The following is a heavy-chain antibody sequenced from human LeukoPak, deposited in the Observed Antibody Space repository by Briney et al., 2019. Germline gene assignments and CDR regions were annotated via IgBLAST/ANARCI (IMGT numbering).Heavy chain of an antibody. V-gene: IGHV4-59*01. CDR1: GGSISTYY. CDR2: IYHSGST. D-gene: IGHD5-12*01. CDR3: ARGGGYASPIGY. Sequence: PSETLSLTCTLSGGSISTYYWSWIRQPPGKGLEWIGCIYHSGSTNYNPSLKSRVTISVDTSKNQFSLKLSSVTAADTAVYYCARGGGYASPIGYWGQGALVTVSS. J-gene: IGHJ4*02.